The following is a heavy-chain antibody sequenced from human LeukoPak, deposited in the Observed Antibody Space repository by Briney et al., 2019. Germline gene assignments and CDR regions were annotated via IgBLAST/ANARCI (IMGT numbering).Heavy chain of an antibody. CDR3: ARPIRSRDNNWLDP. V-gene: IGHV4-39*01. J-gene: IGHJ5*02. D-gene: IGHD3-10*01. Sequence: SETLSLTCTVSGGSISSSSYYWDWIRQPPGKGLKWIGSIYYSGSTYYNPSLKSRVTISVDTSKNQFSLKLNSVTAADTAVYYCARPIRSRDNNWLDPWGQGILVTVYS. CDR1: GGSISSSSYY. CDR2: IYYSGST.